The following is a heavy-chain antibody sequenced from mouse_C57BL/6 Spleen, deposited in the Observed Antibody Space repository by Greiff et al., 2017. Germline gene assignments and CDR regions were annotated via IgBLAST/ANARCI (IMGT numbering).Heavy chain of an antibody. J-gene: IGHJ2*01. CDR3: TRGERND. V-gene: IGHV1-15*01. CDR2: IDPETGGT. Sequence: VQLQQSGAELVRPGASVTLSCKASGYTFTDYEMHWVKQTPVHGLEWIGAIDPETGGTAYNQKFKGKAIMTADKSSSTAYMELRSLTSEDSAVYYCTRGERNDWGQGTTLTVSS. CDR1: GYTFTDYE.